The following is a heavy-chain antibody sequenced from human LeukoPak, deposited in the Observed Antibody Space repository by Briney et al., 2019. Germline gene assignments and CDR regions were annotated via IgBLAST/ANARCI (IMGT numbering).Heavy chain of an antibody. J-gene: IGHJ4*02. V-gene: IGHV1-2*02. D-gene: IGHD2-15*01. CDR1: GYTFTSYD. Sequence: ASVKVSCKASGYTFTSYDINWVRQATGQGLEWMGWINPNSGGTNYAQKLQGRVTMTRDTSITTTYMELSRLRSDDTAVYYCARGGGYCSGGTCYGRALSDYWGQGTLVTVSS. CDR3: ARGGGYCSGGTCYGRALSDY. CDR2: INPNSGGT.